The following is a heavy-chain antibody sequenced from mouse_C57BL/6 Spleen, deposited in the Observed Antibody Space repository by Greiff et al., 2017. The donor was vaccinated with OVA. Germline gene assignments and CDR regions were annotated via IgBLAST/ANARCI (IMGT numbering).Heavy chain of an antibody. CDR1: GFTFSDYG. Sequence: EVKLVESGGDLVKPGGSLKLSCAASGFTFSDYGMHWVRQAPEKGLEWVAYISSGSSTIYYADTVKGRFTISRDNAKNTLFLQMTSLRSEDTAMYYCARLYGSSYGYFDVWGTGTTVTVSS. J-gene: IGHJ1*03. D-gene: IGHD1-1*01. V-gene: IGHV5-17*01. CDR3: ARLYGSSYGYFDV. CDR2: ISSGSSTI.